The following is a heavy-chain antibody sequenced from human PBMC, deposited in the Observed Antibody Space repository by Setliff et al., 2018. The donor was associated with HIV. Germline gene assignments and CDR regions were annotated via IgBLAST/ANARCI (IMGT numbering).Heavy chain of an antibody. J-gene: IGHJ3*01. CDR1: GFTFGDYA. V-gene: IGHV3-49*04. CDR3: IRMPNESGSYDAFDV. CDR2: IRSKAYGGTT. D-gene: IGHD1-26*01. Sequence: GGSLRLSCTASGFTFGDYAMSWVRQAPGKGLEWVGFIRSKAYGGTTEYAASVKGRFTISRDDSKSIAYLQLNGLKTEDTAVYYCIRMPNESGSYDAFDVWSQGTMVTVSS.